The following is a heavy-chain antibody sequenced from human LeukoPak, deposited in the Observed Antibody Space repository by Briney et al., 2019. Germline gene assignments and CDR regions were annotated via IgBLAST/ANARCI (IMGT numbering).Heavy chain of an antibody. Sequence: GGSLRLSCAGSGFTFSSYAMSWVRQAPGKGLEWVSTISGSGGAGTYYAASVKGRVTVSRDNSRNTLYLPMNSLRAEDTAVYYCVKDRGGSPFYGMDVWGQGTTVTVSS. J-gene: IGHJ6*02. CDR1: GFTFSSYA. CDR2: ISGSGGAGT. V-gene: IGHV3-23*01. D-gene: IGHD1-26*01. CDR3: VKDRGGSPFYGMDV.